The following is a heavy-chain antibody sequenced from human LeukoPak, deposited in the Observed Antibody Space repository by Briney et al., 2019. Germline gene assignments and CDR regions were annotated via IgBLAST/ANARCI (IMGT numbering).Heavy chain of an antibody. V-gene: IGHV3-33*06. J-gene: IGHJ4*02. CDR2: IWYDGSNK. CDR3: AKGLWAGSARLKDAFDD. D-gene: IGHD3-16*01. Sequence: GRSLRLSCAASGFTFSSYGMHWVRQAPGKGLEWVADIWYDGSNKYYADSVKGRFTISRDNSKNTLYLQMNSLRAEETAVYYCAKGLWAGSARLKDAFDDWGQGTLVTVSS. CDR1: GFTFSSYG.